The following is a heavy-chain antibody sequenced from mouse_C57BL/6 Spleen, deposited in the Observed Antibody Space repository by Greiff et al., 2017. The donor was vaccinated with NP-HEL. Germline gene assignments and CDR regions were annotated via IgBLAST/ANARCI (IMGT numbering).Heavy chain of an antibody. CDR2: IRNKANGYTT. D-gene: IGHD1-1*01. CDR1: GFTFTDYY. V-gene: IGHV7-3*01. J-gene: IGHJ2*01. Sequence: EVQVVESGGGLVQPGGSLSLSCAASGFTFTDYYMSWVRQPPGKALEWLGFIRNKANGYTTEYSASVKGRFTISRDNSQSILYLQMNALRAEDSATYDCARYRTVYFDYWGQGTTLTVSS. CDR3: ARYRTVYFDY.